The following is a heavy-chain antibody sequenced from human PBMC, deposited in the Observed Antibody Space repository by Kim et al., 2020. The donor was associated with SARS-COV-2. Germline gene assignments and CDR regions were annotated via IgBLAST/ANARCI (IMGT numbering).Heavy chain of an antibody. Sequence: LKSRVTISVDTSKNQFSRKLSSVTAADTAVYYCARGSKPYYDILTGQFDYWGQGTLVTVSS. CDR3: ARGSKPYYDILTGQFDY. D-gene: IGHD3-9*01. V-gene: IGHV4-34*01. J-gene: IGHJ4*02.